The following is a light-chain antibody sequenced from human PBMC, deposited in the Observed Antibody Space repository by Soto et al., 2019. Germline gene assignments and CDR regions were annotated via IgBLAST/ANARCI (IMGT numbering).Light chain of an antibody. J-gene: IGLJ3*02. V-gene: IGLV2-14*03. CDR2: DVS. CDR3: SSYSSSATLGQVL. CDR1: DSDIGGHNY. Sequence: QSALTQPASVSGSPGQSSTISCAGTDSDIGGHNYVSWYQQHPGKAPKLIIFDVSDRPSGISDRFSGSKSGNTASLTISGLQAEDEAEYYCSSYSSSATLGQVLYGGGTQLTVL.